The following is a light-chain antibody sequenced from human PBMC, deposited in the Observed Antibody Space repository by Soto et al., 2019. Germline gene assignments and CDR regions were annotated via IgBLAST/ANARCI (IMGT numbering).Light chain of an antibody. CDR3: ASYTISSTRV. Sequence: QSVLTQPASVSGSPGQSITISRTGSNNDVGAYNYVSWYQQHPGKAPKLIIYEVNNQPSGVSHRFSGSKSGNTASLTISGLQADDEADYYCASYTISSTRVFGGGTKLTVL. CDR1: NNDVGAYNY. J-gene: IGLJ3*02. V-gene: IGLV2-14*01. CDR2: EVN.